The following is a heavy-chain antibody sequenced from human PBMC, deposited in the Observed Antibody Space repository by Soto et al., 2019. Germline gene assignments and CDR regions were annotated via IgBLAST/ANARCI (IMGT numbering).Heavy chain of an antibody. CDR2: ISGYNGNT. CDR3: ARAWVTTKADY. V-gene: IGHV1-18*01. CDR1: GYTFTSYG. J-gene: IGHJ4*02. D-gene: IGHD4-4*01. Sequence: ASVKVSCTASGYTFTSYGSSWVRQAPGQGLEWMGWISGYNGNTNYAQKLQDRVTMTTDTSTSTAYMELRSLRSDDTAVYYCARAWVTTKADYWGQGTLVTVSS.